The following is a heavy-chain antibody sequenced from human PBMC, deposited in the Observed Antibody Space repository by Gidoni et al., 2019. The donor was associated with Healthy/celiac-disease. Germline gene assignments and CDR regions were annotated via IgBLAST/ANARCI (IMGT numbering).Heavy chain of an antibody. D-gene: IGHD5-12*01. CDR1: GGSISSHD. CDR2: TYYSWST. V-gene: IGHV4-59*11. J-gene: IGHJ3*02. Sequence: QVQLPESGPGLVKPSETLSLTCTVSGGSISSHDWRWIRQRPGKGREWIGYTYYSWSTNSNPSLKSRVTISVDTSKNQFSLKLSSVTAADTAVYYCASNNPVEMATIVPDAFDIWGQGTMVTVSS. CDR3: ASNNPVEMATIVPDAFDI.